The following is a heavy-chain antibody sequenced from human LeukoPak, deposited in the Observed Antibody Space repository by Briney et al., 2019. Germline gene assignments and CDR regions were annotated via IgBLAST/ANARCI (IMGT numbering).Heavy chain of an antibody. V-gene: IGHV1-2*02. CDR3: ARDLWGYDILTGLGY. J-gene: IGHJ4*02. CDR2: IKHNSGGT. D-gene: IGHD3-9*01. Sequence: ASVKVSCKPSVYTFTGYYMHWVRQAPGPGLEGMGWIKHNSGGTNYAQKFQGRVTMTRDTSISTAYMELSRLRADDTAVYYCARDLWGYDILTGLGYWGQGTLVTVSS. CDR1: VYTFTGYY.